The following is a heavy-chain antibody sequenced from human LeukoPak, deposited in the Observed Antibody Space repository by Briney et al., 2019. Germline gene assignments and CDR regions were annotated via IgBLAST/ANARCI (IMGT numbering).Heavy chain of an antibody. V-gene: IGHV4-59*01. CDR3: AREFGEFTNYYYYYYMDA. CDR1: GGSISSYY. D-gene: IGHD3-10*01. Sequence: SETLSLTCTVSGGSISSYYWSWIRQPPGKGLEWIGYIYYSGSTNYNPSLKSRVTISVDTSKNQFSLKLSSVTAADTAVYYCAREFGEFTNYYYYYYMDAWGKGTTVTVSS. J-gene: IGHJ6*03. CDR2: IYYSGST.